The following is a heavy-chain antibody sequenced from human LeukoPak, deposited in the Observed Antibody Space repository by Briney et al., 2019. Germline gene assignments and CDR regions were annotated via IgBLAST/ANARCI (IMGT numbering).Heavy chain of an antibody. D-gene: IGHD6-13*01. CDR1: ALPPSNYA. CDR2: ISGSGGST. V-gene: IGHV3-23*01. CDR3: AKALAAAGTTNDY. J-gene: IGHJ4*02. Sequence: PGGSLRLSCAASALPPSNYAMSWVRQAPGKGLEWVSAISGSGGSTYYADSVKGRFTISRDNSKNTLYLQMNSLRAEDTAVYYCAKALAAAGTTNDYWGQGTLVTVSS.